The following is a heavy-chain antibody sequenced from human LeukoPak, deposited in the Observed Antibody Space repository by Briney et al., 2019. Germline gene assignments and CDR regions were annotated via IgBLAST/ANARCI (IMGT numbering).Heavy chain of an antibody. D-gene: IGHD6-19*01. Sequence: PSETLSLTCTVSGGSIRSGEYYWGWIRQPPGKGLEWIGSIPYSGSTYYNASLESRVTISVDTSKNQFSLKLTSVTAADAAMYYCARQYSSGWPWFDPWGQGTQVTVSS. CDR3: ARQYSSGWPWFDP. V-gene: IGHV4-39*01. CDR1: GGSIRSGEYY. J-gene: IGHJ5*02. CDR2: IPYSGST.